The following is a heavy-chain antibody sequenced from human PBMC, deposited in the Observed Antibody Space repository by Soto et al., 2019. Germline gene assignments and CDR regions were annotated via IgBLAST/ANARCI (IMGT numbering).Heavy chain of an antibody. CDR3: ARDPKTSGGQHWAFNYFDS. CDR2: ISYDGTNK. J-gene: IGHJ4*02. V-gene: IGHV3-30-3*01. CDR1: GFSFSISP. D-gene: IGHD7-27*01. Sequence: GGSLRLSCAASGFSFSISPMHWVRQAPGKGPEWVALISYDGTNKFYADSVKGRFTISRDNSKSTLYLQVDSLRPEDAAVYYCARDPKTSGGQHWAFNYFDSWGQATLVPVYS.